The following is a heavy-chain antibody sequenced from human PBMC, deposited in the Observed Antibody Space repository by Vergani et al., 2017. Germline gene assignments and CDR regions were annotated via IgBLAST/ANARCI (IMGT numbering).Heavy chain of an antibody. CDR3: ANLRTAYYYYGMDV. CDR2: ISGSGGST. D-gene: IGHD1-1*01. Sequence: EVQLLESGGGLVQPGGSLRLSCAASGFTFSSYAMSWVRQAPGKGLEWVSAISGSGGSTYYADSVKGRFTISRDNSKNTLYLQMNSLRAADTAVYYCANLRTAYYYYGMDVWGQGTTVTVSS. J-gene: IGHJ6*02. V-gene: IGHV3-23*01. CDR1: GFTFSSYA.